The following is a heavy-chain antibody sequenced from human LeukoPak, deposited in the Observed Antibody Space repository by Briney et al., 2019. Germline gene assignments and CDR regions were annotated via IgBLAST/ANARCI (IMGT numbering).Heavy chain of an antibody. CDR2: ISYDGSNK. CDR3: ARNLRFLEWSIMAYYYGMDV. J-gene: IGHJ6*02. V-gene: IGHV3-30-3*01. D-gene: IGHD3-3*01. Sequence: GGSLRLSCAASGFTFSSYAMHWVRQAPGKGLEWVAVISYDGSNKYYADSVKGRFTISRDNSKNTLYLQMNSLRAEGTAVYYCARNLRFLEWSIMAYYYGMDVWGQGTTVTVSS. CDR1: GFTFSSYA.